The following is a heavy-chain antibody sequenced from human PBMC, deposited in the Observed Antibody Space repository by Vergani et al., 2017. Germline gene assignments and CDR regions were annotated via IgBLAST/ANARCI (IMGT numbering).Heavy chain of an antibody. J-gene: IGHJ4*02. CDR1: GFTFSSYG. CDR3: ARDRQWLGGRVFDY. D-gene: IGHD6-19*01. V-gene: IGHV3-33*01. Sequence: QVQLVESGGGVVQPGRSLRLSCAASGFTFSSYGMHWVRQAPGKGLEGVAVIWYDGSNKYYADSVKGRFTISRDNSKNTLYLQMNSLRAEDTAVYYCARDRQWLGGRVFDYWGQGTLVTVSS. CDR2: IWYDGSNK.